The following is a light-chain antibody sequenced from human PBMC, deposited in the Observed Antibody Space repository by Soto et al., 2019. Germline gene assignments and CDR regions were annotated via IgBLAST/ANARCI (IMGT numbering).Light chain of an antibody. J-gene: IGKJ3*01. CDR2: AAT. CDR3: QHSFSTPFT. V-gene: IGKV1-39*01. Sequence: DIQMTQSPSSLSASVGDRVTITCRASQSISGFLNWYQQKPGKAPNLFIYAATSLQSGVPSRFSGSGSETDVTLTISSLQPEDFATYYCQHSFSTPFTFGPGTKVDIK. CDR1: QSISGF.